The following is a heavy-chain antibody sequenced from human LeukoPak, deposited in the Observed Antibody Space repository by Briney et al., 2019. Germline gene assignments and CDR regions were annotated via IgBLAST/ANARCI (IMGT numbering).Heavy chain of an antibody. Sequence: GGSLRLSCAASGFILSNNDMSWVRQAPGKGLEWVSLIYSGGRTYYSDSVKGRFTISRDNSKNTLYLQMNRLRGEDTAVYYCARGCFYDRSPYCPFDYWGQGTLVTVSS. CDR2: IYSGGRT. J-gene: IGHJ4*02. D-gene: IGHD3-22*01. V-gene: IGHV3-53*01. CDR1: GFILSNND. CDR3: ARGCFYDRSPYCPFDY.